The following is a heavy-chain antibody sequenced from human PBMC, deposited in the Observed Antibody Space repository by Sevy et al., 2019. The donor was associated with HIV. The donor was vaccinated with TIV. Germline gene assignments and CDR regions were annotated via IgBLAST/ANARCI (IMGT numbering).Heavy chain of an antibody. J-gene: IGHJ4*02. CDR3: ARDPGNSGNY. V-gene: IGHV3-30*04. Sequence: GGSLRLSCAASGFTFSTYAMHWLRQAPGKGGEWVAVISHDERTTYYADSGKGRFTISRDNSKNTLYLQMDSLRPEDTTIYYCARDPGNSGNYWGQGTLVTVSS. CDR1: GFTFSTYA. D-gene: IGHD1-1*01. CDR2: ISHDERTT.